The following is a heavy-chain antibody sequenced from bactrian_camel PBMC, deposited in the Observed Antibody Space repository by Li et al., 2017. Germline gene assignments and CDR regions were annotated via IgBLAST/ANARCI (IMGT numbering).Heavy chain of an antibody. CDR2: TYTGVDST. Sequence: HVQLVESGGGSVQAGGSLRLSCAASGYTDRYTDSRSCMAWFRQAPGKEREGVAVTYTGVDSTFYPDSVKGRFTISRDNARNTVYLQMDNLNSDDTALYYCVGDAWTWWGQGTQVTVS. CDR1: GYTDRYTDSRSC. CDR3: VGDAWTW. J-gene: IGHJ4*01. V-gene: IGHV3S1*01. D-gene: IGHD1*01.